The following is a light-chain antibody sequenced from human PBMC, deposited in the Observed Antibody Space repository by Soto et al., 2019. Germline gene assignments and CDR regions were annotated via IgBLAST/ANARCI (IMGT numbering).Light chain of an antibody. CDR1: QSVSSN. J-gene: IGKJ1*01. CDR2: ETS. CDR3: QQYSSWWT. Sequence: EIVMTQSPATLSVSPGERATLSCRASQSVSSNLAWFQQKPGQAPRLLIYETSTRATGVPARFSGSGSGTEFTLTISGLQSEDFAVYFCQQYSSWWTFGQGTKVESK. V-gene: IGKV3-15*01.